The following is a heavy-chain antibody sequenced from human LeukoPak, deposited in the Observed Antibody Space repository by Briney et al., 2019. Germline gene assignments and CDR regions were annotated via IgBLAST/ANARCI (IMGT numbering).Heavy chain of an antibody. D-gene: IGHD2-2*03. CDR1: GFTFSSYA. V-gene: IGHV3-30*03. CDR3: ARNLGLGYCTTTSCSVDF. J-gene: IGHJ4*02. Sequence: PGGSLRLSCAASGFTFSSYAMSWVRRAPGKGLEWVAVISYDERNKYYGDSVRGRFTVSRDNSRNTLFLQMNSLRREDTAVYYCARNLGLGYCTTTSCSVDFWGQGTLVSVSS. CDR2: ISYDERNK.